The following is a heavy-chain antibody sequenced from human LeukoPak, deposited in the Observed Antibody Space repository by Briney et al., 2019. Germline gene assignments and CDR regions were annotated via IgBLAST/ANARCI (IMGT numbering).Heavy chain of an antibody. CDR3: ARDSGYSYGYSNFDY. V-gene: IGHV3-33*01. D-gene: IGHD5-18*01. Sequence: GGSLRLFCAASGFTFSSYGMHWVRQAPGKGLEWVAVIWYDGSNKYYADSVKGRFTISRDNSKNTLYLQMNSLRAEDTAVYYCARDSGYSYGYSNFDYWGQGTLVTVSS. CDR2: IWYDGSNK. CDR1: GFTFSSYG. J-gene: IGHJ4*02.